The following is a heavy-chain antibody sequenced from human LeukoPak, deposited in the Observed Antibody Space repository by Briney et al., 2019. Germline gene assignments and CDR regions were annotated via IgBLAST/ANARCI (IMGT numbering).Heavy chain of an antibody. J-gene: IGHJ3*02. CDR1: GFTFSSYG. V-gene: IGHV3-33*08. D-gene: IGHD4-17*01. Sequence: QPGGSLRLSCAASGFTFSSYGIHWVRQAPGKGLEWVAVIWYDGSKKYYADSVKGRFTISRDNSKNTLYLQMNSLRVEDTAVYYCARDASDYLTTVTTLRHDAFDIWGQGTMVTVSS. CDR2: IWYDGSKK. CDR3: ARDASDYLTTVTTLRHDAFDI.